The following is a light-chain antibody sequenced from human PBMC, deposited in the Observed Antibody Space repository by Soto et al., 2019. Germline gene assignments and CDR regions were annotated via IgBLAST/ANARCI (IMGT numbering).Light chain of an antibody. J-gene: IGKJ4*01. V-gene: IGKV3-15*01. CDR1: QSVGRN. Sequence: EMVMTQSPVTLSLSPGERATLSCRASQSVGRNLTWYQQKPGQAPRLLIYGASNRSTGVPARFSGSGSGTEFSLTISSLQSEAFAIYPCQQYGGWPPAFGGGIKVEVK. CDR2: GAS. CDR3: QQYGGWPPA.